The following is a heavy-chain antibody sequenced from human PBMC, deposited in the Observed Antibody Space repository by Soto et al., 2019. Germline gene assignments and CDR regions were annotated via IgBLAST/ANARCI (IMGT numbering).Heavy chain of an antibody. J-gene: IGHJ4*02. V-gene: IGHV4-39*01. Sequence: PSETLSLTCTVSGGSISSSSYYWGWIRQPPGKGLEWIGSIYYSGSTYYNPSLKSRVTISVDTSKNQFSLKLSSVTAADTAVYYCASIAVAGTWYYWGQGTLVTVSS. CDR1: GGSISSSSYY. D-gene: IGHD6-19*01. CDR2: IYYSGST. CDR3: ASIAVAGTWYY.